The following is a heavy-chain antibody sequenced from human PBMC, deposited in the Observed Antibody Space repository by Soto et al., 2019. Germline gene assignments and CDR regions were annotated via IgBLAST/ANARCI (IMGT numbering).Heavy chain of an antibody. CDR1: GFTFTRFS. CDR3: ARESEDLTSNFDY. Sequence: GGSLRLSCTASGFTFTRFSMNWVRQAPGKGLEWVSSISSTTNYIYYGDSMKGRFTISRDNAKNSLYLEMNSLRAEDTAVYYCARESEDLTSNFDYWGQGTLVTVSS. J-gene: IGHJ4*02. CDR2: ISSTTNYI. V-gene: IGHV3-21*06.